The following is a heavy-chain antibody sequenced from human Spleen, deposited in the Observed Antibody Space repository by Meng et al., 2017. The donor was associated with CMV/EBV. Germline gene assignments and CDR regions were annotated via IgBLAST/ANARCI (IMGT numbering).Heavy chain of an antibody. CDR2: ISWNSGDR. V-gene: IGHV3-9*01. Sequence: SLKISCAASGFNFDEYAMHWVRQAPGKGLEWVSTISWNSGDRGYADSVKGRFTISRNNAKNSLYLQMNSLRVEDTAFYYCVKDRSSGSFPYGMDVWGQGTTVTVSS. CDR1: GFNFDEYA. D-gene: IGHD3-22*01. J-gene: IGHJ6*02. CDR3: VKDRSSGSFPYGMDV.